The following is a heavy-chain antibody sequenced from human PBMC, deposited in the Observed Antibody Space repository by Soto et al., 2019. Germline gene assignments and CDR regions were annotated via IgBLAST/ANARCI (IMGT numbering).Heavy chain of an antibody. CDR2: IYWNDDK. CDR1: GLSLRTSRKG. CDR3: AHRVYYDSSGYYPPAQSPQH. V-gene: IGHV2-5*01. D-gene: IGHD3-22*01. Sequence: LVKAAHTLTLACTSPGLSLRTSRKGVGWIRQPPGKALEWLALIYWNDDKRYSPSLKSRLTITKDTSKNQVVLTMTNMDPVDTATYYCAHRVYYDSSGYYPPAQSPQHCGPGPLVT. J-gene: IGHJ1*01.